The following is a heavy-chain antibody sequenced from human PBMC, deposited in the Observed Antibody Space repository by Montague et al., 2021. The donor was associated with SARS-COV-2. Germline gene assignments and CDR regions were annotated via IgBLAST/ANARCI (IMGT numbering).Heavy chain of an antibody. D-gene: IGHD4-17*01. V-gene: IGHV3-7*03. J-gene: IGHJ5*02. CDR3: ARDRIKYGPYNWFDP. CDR1: GFTFSSYW. Sequence: SLRLSCAASGFTFSSYWMSWVRQAPGKGLEWVANIKQDGSEKYYVDPVKGRFTISRDNAKNSLYLQMNSLRAEDTAVYYCARDRIKYGPYNWFDPWGQGILVTVSS. CDR2: IKQDGSEK.